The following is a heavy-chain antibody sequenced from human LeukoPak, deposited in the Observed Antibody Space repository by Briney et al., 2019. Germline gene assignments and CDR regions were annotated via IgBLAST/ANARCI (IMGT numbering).Heavy chain of an antibody. Sequence: SQTLSLTCAISGDSVSSNSAAWNWIRQSPPRGLEWLGRTYYRSKWYNDYAVSVKSRITINPDTSKNQFSLQLNSVTPEDTAVYYCARDPVGYCSGGSCWTRGWFDPWGQGTLVTVSS. CDR3: ARDPVGYCSGGSCWTRGWFDP. CDR1: GDSVSSNSAA. V-gene: IGHV6-1*01. CDR2: TYYRSKWYN. J-gene: IGHJ5*02. D-gene: IGHD2-15*01.